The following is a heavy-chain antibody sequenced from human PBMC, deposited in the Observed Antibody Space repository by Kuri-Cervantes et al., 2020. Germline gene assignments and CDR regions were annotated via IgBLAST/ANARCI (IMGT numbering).Heavy chain of an antibody. J-gene: IGHJ5*02. V-gene: IGHV4-34*01. CDR1: GGSFSGYY. Sequence: SETLSLTCAVYGGSFSGYYWSWIRQPPGKGLEWIGEINHSGSTNYNPSLKSRVTISVDTSKNQFSLKLSSVTAADTAVYYCASLLLRITIFGVVKPNWFDPWGQGTLVTVSS. CDR2: INHSGST. D-gene: IGHD3-3*01. CDR3: ASLLLRITIFGVVKPNWFDP.